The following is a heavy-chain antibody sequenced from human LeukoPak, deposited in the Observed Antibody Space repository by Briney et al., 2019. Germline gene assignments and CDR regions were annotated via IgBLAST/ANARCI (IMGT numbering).Heavy chain of an antibody. Sequence: GGSLRLSCAASGFTFSSCAMSWVRQAPGKGLEWVSAISGSGGATYYAVSVKGRFTISRDNSKNTLYLQMNSLRAEDTAVYYCAKDLSRVVGATLGYWGQGTLVTVSS. CDR1: GFTFSSCA. V-gene: IGHV3-23*01. CDR2: ISGSGGAT. J-gene: IGHJ4*02. D-gene: IGHD1-26*01. CDR3: AKDLSRVVGATLGY.